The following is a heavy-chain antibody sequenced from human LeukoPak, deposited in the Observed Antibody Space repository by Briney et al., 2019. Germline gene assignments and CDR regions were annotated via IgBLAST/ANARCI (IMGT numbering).Heavy chain of an antibody. CDR1: GGSISSGDHY. CDR3: ATARYDFWSGYSGDFQH. J-gene: IGHJ1*01. Sequence: SETLSLTCTVSGGSISSGDHYWSWIRQPPGKGLEWIGYIYYSGSTYYNPSLKSRVTISVDTSKNQFSLKLSSVTAADTAVYYCATARYDFWSGYSGDFQHWGQGTLVTVSS. V-gene: IGHV4-30-4*01. CDR2: IYYSGST. D-gene: IGHD3-3*01.